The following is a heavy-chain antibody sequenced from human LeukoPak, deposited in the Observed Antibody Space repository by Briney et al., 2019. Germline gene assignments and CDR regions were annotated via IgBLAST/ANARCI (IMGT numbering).Heavy chain of an antibody. CDR1: GYHLSSGYY. CDR3: VRYTSKGQPPMIRVAFPDH. D-gene: IGHD3-22*01. CDR2: GFHIGMT. V-gene: IGHV4-38-2*01. Sequence: MSSETLSLTCAVSGYHLSSGYYWGWLRQPLGKGLQWIGSGFHIGMTYYNPSLKSRVTISLGTSRNEVSLKLNSMTAADTAVYFCVRYTSKGQPPMIRVAFPDHWGRGTPVTISS. J-gene: IGHJ4*01.